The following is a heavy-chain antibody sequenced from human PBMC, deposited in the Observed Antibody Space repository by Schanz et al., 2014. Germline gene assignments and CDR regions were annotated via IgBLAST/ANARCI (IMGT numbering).Heavy chain of an antibody. CDR2: IIPIHGIA. CDR3: ASSGAGYSSSWDFDY. J-gene: IGHJ4*02. D-gene: IGHD6-13*01. V-gene: IGHV1-69*02. Sequence: VQLVQSGAEVKKPGSSVKVSCKASGGTFSTYTISWVRQAPGQGLEWMGRIIPIHGIANYAQKFQGRVTITADRSTSTAYMELSSLRSEDTAVYYCASSGAGYSSSWDFDYWGQGTLVTVSS. CDR1: GGTFSTYT.